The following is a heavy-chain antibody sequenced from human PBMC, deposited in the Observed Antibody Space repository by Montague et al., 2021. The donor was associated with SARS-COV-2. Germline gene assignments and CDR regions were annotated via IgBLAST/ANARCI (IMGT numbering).Heavy chain of an antibody. CDR1: GDSLSTYH. D-gene: IGHD1-7*01. CDR2: IHSGYT. J-gene: IGHJ5*02. CDR3: AGDARHRSWKYFDP. V-gene: IGHV4-59*13. Sequence: SDTLSLTCTVSGDSLSTYHWTWIRQTPGKELQWIGCIHSGYTKYNTSLESRVTISFDTSRNQFSLRLNSVTAADTAIYYCAGDARHRSWKYFDPWGHGILVTVSS.